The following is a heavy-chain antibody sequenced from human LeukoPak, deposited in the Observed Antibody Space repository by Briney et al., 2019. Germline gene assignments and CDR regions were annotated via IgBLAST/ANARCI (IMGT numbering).Heavy chain of an antibody. D-gene: IGHD1-14*01. CDR3: AGTGFKAFNSLDY. CDR1: GGSISSSSYY. CDR2: IYYSGST. J-gene: IGHJ4*02. V-gene: IGHV4-31*03. Sequence: SETLSLTCTVSGGSISSSSYYWGWIRQPPGKGLEWIGYIYYSGSTYYNPSLKSRVTISVDTSKNQFSLKLSSVTAADTAVYYCAGTGFKAFNSLDYWGQGTLVTVSS.